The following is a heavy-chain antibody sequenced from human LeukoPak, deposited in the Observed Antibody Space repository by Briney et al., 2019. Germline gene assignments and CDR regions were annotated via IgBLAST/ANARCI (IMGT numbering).Heavy chain of an antibody. Sequence: GESLKISWKGSGNSFNTYWIGWVRQLPGKVLGWVGVLCPDDSDILYSPPHQGQVTMSAGRPVSPPYVQWSSLKASDTGTYSCARLRCHTIACAKNAFYSGLDVWGQGTTVTVPS. CDR2: LCPDDSDI. V-gene: IGHV5-51*01. CDR1: GNSFNTYW. CDR3: ARLRCHTIACAKNAFYSGLDV. J-gene: IGHJ6*02. D-gene: IGHD3-10*01.